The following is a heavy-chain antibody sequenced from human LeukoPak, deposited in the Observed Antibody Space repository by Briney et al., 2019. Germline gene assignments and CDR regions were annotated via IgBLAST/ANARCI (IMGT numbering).Heavy chain of an antibody. CDR2: INAGNGNT. J-gene: IGHJ3*02. CDR1: GYTFTGYY. V-gene: IGHV1-3*01. Sequence: ASVKVSCKASGYTFTGYYMHWVRQAPGQRLEWMGWINAGNGNTKYSQKFQGRVTITRDTSASTAYMELSSLRSEDTAVYYCARAYYYDSSGYTNAFDIWGQGTMVTVSS. D-gene: IGHD3-22*01. CDR3: ARAYYYDSSGYTNAFDI.